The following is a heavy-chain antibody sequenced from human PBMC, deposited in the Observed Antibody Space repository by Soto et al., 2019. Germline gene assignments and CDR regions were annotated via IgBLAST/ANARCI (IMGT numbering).Heavy chain of an antibody. CDR3: AKGLSEGYFDY. J-gene: IGHJ4*02. CDR1: GFTFDDSA. Sequence: EVQLVESGGGLVQPGRSLRLSCAASGFTFDDSAMQWVRQPPGKGLEWVSGIGSNSGGIGYADSVKGRFTISRDNAKNSLYLQMNSLRAEDTALYYCAKGLSEGYFDYWGQGTLVTVSS. V-gene: IGHV3-9*01. CDR2: IGSNSGGI.